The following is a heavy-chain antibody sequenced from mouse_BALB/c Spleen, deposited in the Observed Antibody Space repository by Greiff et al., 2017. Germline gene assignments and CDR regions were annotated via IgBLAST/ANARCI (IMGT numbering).Heavy chain of an antibody. D-gene: IGHD1-2*01. CDR1: GYTFTSYY. J-gene: IGHJ4*01. V-gene: IGHV1S56*01. CDR3: ARGVNTATDAMDY. Sequence: QVQLKQSGPELVKPGASVRISCKASGYTFTSYYIHWVKQRPGQGLEWIGWIYPGNVNTKYNEKFKGKATLTADKSSSTAYMQLSSLTSEDSAVYVGARGVNTATDAMDYWGQGTSVTVSS. CDR2: IYPGNVNT.